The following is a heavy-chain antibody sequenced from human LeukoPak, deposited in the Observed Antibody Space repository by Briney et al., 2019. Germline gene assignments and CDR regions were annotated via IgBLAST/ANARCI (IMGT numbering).Heavy chain of an antibody. CDR2: ISAYNGNT. V-gene: IGHV1-18*01. Sequence: GASVKVSCKASGYTFTSYGISWVRQAPGQGLEWMGCISAYNGNTNYAQKLQGRVTMTIDTPTSTAYMELSSLRSDDTAAYYCARDLPPNYDSSGYYDYWGHGTLVTVSS. CDR3: ARDLPPNYDSSGYYDY. J-gene: IGHJ4*03. D-gene: IGHD3-22*01. CDR1: GYTFTSYG.